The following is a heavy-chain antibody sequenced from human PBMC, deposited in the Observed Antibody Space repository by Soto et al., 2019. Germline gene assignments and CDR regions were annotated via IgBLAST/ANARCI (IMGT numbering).Heavy chain of an antibody. CDR2: INAGNGNT. Sequence: ASVKVSCKASGYTFTSYAMHWVRQAPGQRLEWMGWINAGNGNTKYSQKFQGRVTITRDTSASTAYMELSSLRSEDTAVYYCARGHVLRFLEWSKIMDVWGQGTTVTV. J-gene: IGHJ6*02. CDR1: GYTFTSYA. D-gene: IGHD3-3*01. V-gene: IGHV1-3*01. CDR3: ARGHVLRFLEWSKIMDV.